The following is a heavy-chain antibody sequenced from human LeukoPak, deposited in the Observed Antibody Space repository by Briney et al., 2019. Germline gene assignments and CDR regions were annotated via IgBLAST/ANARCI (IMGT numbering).Heavy chain of an antibody. CDR1: GGSISSGGYY. V-gene: IGHV4-31*03. D-gene: IGHD6-19*01. CDR3: ARVDRIAVAGTSHWYFDL. J-gene: IGHJ2*01. CDR2: IYYSGST. Sequence: PSETLSLTCTVSGGSISSGGYYWSWIRQHPGKGLEWIGYIYYSGSTYYNPSLKSRVTISVDTSKNQFSLKLSSVTAADTAVYCCARVDRIAVAGTSHWYFDLWGRGTLVTVSS.